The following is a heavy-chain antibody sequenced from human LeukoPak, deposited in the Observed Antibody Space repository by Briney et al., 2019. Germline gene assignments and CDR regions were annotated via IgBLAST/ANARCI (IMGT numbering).Heavy chain of an antibody. Sequence: SETLSLTCTVSGDSISSGGYYWSWIRQPPGKGLEWIGYIYHSGSTYYNPSLKSRVTISVDRSKNRFSLKLSSVTAADTAVYYCARLRSAAAGLDYWGQGTLVTVSS. J-gene: IGHJ4*02. V-gene: IGHV4-30-2*01. CDR1: GDSISSGGYY. CDR3: ARLRSAAAGLDY. CDR2: IYHSGST. D-gene: IGHD6-13*01.